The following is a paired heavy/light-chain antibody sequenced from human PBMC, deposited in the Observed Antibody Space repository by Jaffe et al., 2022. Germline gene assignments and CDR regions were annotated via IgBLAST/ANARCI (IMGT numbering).Heavy chain of an antibody. CDR3: ARGDYYDISSRYSRGFYYYYMDV. V-gene: IGHV1-69*05. D-gene: IGHD3-22*01. CDR1: GGTFSSYA. Sequence: QVQLVQSGAEVKKPGSSVKVSCKASGGTFSSYAINWVRQAPGQGLEWMGGLVPMFGTTNYAQKFQGRVTITTDESTSTAYMELSSLRSEDTAVYYCARGDYYDISSRYSRGFYYYYMDVWGKGTTVTVSS. CDR2: LVPMFGTT. J-gene: IGHJ6*03.
Light chain of an antibody. Sequence: DIVMTQSPDSLAVSLGERATINCKSSQSVLYSSNNKNYLAWYQQKPGQPPKLLIYWASTRESGVPDRFSGSGSGTDFTLTISSLQAEDVAVYYCQQYYTTPLTFGGGTKVEIK. V-gene: IGKV4-1*01. CDR3: QQYYTTPLT. CDR2: WAS. J-gene: IGKJ4*01. CDR1: QSVLYSSNNKNY.